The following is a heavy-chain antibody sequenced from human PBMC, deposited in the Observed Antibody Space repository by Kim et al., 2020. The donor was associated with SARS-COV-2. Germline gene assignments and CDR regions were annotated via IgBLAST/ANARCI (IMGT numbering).Heavy chain of an antibody. Sequence: SETLSLTCTVSGGSISSSSYYWGWIRQPPGKGLEWIGSIYYSGSTYYNPSLKSRVTISVDTSKNQFSLKLSSVTAADTAVYYCATPYDILTGYWVYWGQGTLVTVSS. CDR1: GGSISSSSYY. J-gene: IGHJ4*02. D-gene: IGHD3-9*01. CDR3: ATPYDILTGYWVY. CDR2: IYYSGST. V-gene: IGHV4-39*01.